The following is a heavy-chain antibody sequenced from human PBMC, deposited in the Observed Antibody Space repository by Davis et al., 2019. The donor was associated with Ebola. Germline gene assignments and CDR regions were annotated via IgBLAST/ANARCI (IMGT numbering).Heavy chain of an antibody. J-gene: IGHJ4*02. Sequence: GGSLRLSCAASGFTFSGYAMSWVRQAPGKGLEWVSAISGSGGSTYYAGSVKGRFTISRDNSRNTLYLQMNSLTDEDTAVYYCARVESSFYAGDYWGQGTLVTVSS. V-gene: IGHV3-23*01. CDR3: ARVESSFYAGDY. D-gene: IGHD6-13*01. CDR2: ISGSGGST. CDR1: GFTFSGYA.